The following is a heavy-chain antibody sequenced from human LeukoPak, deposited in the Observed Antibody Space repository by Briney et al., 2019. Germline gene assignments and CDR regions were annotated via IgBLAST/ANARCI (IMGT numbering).Heavy chain of an antibody. J-gene: IGHJ4*02. CDR1: GGSISSGSYY. V-gene: IGHV4-31*03. CDR3: ARFYGDYAHFDY. Sequence: PSETLSLTCTVSGGSISSGSYYWSWTRQHPGKGPEWIGYIYYSGSTYYNPSLQSRLTISVDTSKNQFSLKLSSVTAADTAVYYCARFYGDYAHFDYWGQGTLVTVSS. CDR2: IYYSGST. D-gene: IGHD4-17*01.